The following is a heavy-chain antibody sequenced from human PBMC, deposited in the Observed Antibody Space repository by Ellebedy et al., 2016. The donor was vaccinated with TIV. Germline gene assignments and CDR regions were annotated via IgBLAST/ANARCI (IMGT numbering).Heavy chain of an antibody. J-gene: IGHJ4*02. CDR3: ASNNSRQFDH. Sequence: SETLSLXXTVSGGAISSFYWTWIRQSPGKGLEWIGYIQNSGTSNYNPSLKSRLTISVDTSKSQFSLKLGSVTAADTAVYYCASNNSRQFDHWGQGALVTVSP. CDR2: IQNSGTS. D-gene: IGHD1/OR15-1a*01. CDR1: GGAISSFY. V-gene: IGHV4-4*08.